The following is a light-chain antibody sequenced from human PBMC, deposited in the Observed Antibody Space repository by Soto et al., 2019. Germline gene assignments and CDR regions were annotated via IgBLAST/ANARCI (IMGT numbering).Light chain of an antibody. V-gene: IGLV2-18*02. Sequence: QSALTQPPSVSGSPGQSVTISCTGTSSDVGSYNRVSWYQQPPGTAPKLMIYEVSNRPSGVPDRFSGSKSGNTASLTISGLQAEDEADYYCSSYTSSSTPAVFGGGTKVTVL. CDR3: SSYTSSSTPAV. J-gene: IGLJ2*01. CDR2: EVS. CDR1: SSDVGSYNR.